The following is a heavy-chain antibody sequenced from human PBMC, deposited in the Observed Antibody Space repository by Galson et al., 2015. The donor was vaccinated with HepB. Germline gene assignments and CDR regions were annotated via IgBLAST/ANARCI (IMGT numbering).Heavy chain of an antibody. CDR1: GGSISSYY. Sequence: SETLSLTCTVSGGSISSYYWSWIRQPAGKELEWIGRIYTSGSTNYNPSLKSRVTMSVDTSKNQFSLKLSSVTAADTAVYYCAREPDIVVVPAAISYYCMDVWGKGTTVTVSS. D-gene: IGHD2-2*01. J-gene: IGHJ6*03. CDR3: AREPDIVVVPAAISYYCMDV. CDR2: IYTSGST. V-gene: IGHV4-4*07.